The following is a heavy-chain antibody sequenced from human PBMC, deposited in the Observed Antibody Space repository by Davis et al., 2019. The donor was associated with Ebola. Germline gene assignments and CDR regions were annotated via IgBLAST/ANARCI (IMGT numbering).Heavy chain of an antibody. V-gene: IGHV4-34*01. CDR1: GGSFSRYY. Sequence: SQTLSLTCAVYGGSFSRYYWTWIRQPPGKGLEWIGEINHSGSTDYNPSLKSRVTISIDTSKSQFSVKLSSVTAADTAVYYCARGTGEGTNYYYGMGVWGQGTTVTVSS. CDR3: ARGTGEGTNYYYGMGV. CDR2: INHSGST. J-gene: IGHJ6*02. D-gene: IGHD1-14*01.